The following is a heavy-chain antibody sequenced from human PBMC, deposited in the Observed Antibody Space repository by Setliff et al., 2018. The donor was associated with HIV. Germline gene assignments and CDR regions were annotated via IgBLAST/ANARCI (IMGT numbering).Heavy chain of an antibody. J-gene: IGHJ4*02. V-gene: IGHV3-74*01. CDR1: GFTFSRDW. D-gene: IGHD1-26*01. Sequence: GGSLRLSCVASGFTFSRDWMLWVRQVPGKGLVWVSRINSDGSSTSYADFVRGRFTMSRDNAKSTLYLEMNGLRVDDTAVYYCVREADGPLVGASRGYFDPWGQGILVTVSS. CDR2: INSDGSST. CDR3: VREADGPLVGASRGYFDP.